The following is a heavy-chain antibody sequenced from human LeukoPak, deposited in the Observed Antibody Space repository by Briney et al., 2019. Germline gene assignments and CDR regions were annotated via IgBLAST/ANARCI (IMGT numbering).Heavy chain of an antibody. J-gene: IGHJ2*01. CDR1: GYSISSGYY. CDR2: IYYSGST. Sequence: SETLSLTCTVSGYSISSGYYWGWIRQPPGKGLEWIGSIYYSGSTYYNPSLKSRVTISVDTSKNQFSLKLSSVTAADTAVYYCARDTFATDTAMPTYWYFDLWGRGTLVTVSS. D-gene: IGHD5-18*01. CDR3: ARDTFATDTAMPTYWYFDL. V-gene: IGHV4-38-2*02.